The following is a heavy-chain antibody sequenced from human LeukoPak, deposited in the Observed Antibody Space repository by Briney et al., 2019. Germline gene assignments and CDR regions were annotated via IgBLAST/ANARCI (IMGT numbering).Heavy chain of an antibody. J-gene: IGHJ3*02. CDR3: ARETPGIALGLAFDI. CDR1: GFTFSSYA. CDR2: INSDGSST. V-gene: IGHV3-74*01. Sequence: PGGSLRLSCAASGFTFSSYAMSWVRQAPGKGLVWVSRINSDGSSTSYADSVKGRFTISRDNAKNTLYLQMNSLRAEDTAVYYCARETPGIALGLAFDIWGQGTMVTVSS. D-gene: IGHD6-13*01.